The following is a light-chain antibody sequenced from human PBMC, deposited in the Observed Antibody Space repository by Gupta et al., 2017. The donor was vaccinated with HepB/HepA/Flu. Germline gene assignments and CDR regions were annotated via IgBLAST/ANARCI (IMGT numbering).Light chain of an antibody. V-gene: IGKV1-39*01. Sequence: DIQMTQSPSSLSASVGDRVTITCRASQSISRHLNWYQQKPGKAPKLLIYTTSNLQSGVPSRFSGSGSGTDFTLTITNLQPEDFATYYYQQTYGDPPCSFGQGTKLEIK. CDR1: QSISRH. CDR3: QQTYGDPPCS. J-gene: IGKJ2*04. CDR2: TTS.